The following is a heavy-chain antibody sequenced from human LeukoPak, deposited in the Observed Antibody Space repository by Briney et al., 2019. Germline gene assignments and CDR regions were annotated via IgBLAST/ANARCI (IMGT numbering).Heavy chain of an antibody. D-gene: IGHD1-20*01. CDR3: ARDPGVTGIGFDY. J-gene: IGHJ4*02. CDR2: TYYRSKWYN. V-gene: IGHV6-1*01. CDR1: GDSVSSNSAA. Sequence: SQTLSLTCAISGDSVSSNSAAWNWIRQSPSRGLEWLGRTYYRSKWYNDYAVSVKSRVTINPDTSMNHFSLHLNSVTPEDTAVYYCARDPGVTGIGFDYWGQGTLVTVSS.